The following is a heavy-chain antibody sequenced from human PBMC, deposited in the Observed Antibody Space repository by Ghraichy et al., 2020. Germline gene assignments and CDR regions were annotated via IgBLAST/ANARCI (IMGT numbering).Heavy chain of an antibody. CDR1: GFTFSSYW. CDR3: AREKLGYCSSTSCFRGNWFDP. Sequence: GGSLRLSCAASGFTFSSYWMSWVRQAPGKGLEWVANIKQDGSEKYYVDSVKGRFTISRDNAKNSLYLQMNSLRAEDTAVYYCAREKLGYCSSTSCFRGNWFDPWGQGTLVTVSS. D-gene: IGHD2-2*01. V-gene: IGHV3-7*01. J-gene: IGHJ5*02. CDR2: IKQDGSEK.